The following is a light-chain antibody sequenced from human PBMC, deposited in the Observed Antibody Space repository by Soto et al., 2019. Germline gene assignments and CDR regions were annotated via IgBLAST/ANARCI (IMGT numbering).Light chain of an antibody. J-gene: IGLJ2*01. CDR1: SSNIGAGFD. Sequence: QSVLTQPPSVSGAPGQRVTISCPGRSSNIGAGFDVYWYQHLPGTAPKLLIYDNTNRPSGVPDRFSGSKSGTSASLAITGLQAEDEADYYCQSYDSSLSAVVFGGVTKLTVL. V-gene: IGLV1-40*01. CDR2: DNT. CDR3: QSYDSSLSAVV.